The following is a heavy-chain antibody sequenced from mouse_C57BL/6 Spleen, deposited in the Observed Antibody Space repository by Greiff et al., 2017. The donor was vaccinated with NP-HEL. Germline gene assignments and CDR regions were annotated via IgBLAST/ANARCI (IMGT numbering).Heavy chain of an antibody. CDR3: ARGPMDY. J-gene: IGHJ4*01. V-gene: IGHV1-76*01. CDR2: IYPGSGNT. Sequence: VQLQQSGAELVRPGASVKLSCKASGYTFTDYYINWVKQRPGQGLEWIARIYPGSGNTYYNEKFKGKATLTAEKSSSTAYMQLSSLTSEDSAVYFCARGPMDYWGQGTSVTVSS. CDR1: GYTFTDYY.